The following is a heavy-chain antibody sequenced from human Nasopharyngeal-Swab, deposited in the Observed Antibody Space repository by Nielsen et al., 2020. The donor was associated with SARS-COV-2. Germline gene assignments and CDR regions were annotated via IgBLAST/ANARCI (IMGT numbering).Heavy chain of an antibody. J-gene: IGHJ3*02. D-gene: IGHD6-6*01. Sequence: GESLKISCAASGFTFSDYYMSWIRQAPGKGLEWVSYISSSGSTIYYADSVKGRFTISRDNAKNSLYLQMNSLRAEDTAVYYCASGRGYSSSSDAFDIWGQGTMVTVSS. CDR2: ISSSGSTI. V-gene: IGHV3-11*04. CDR3: ASGRGYSSSSDAFDI. CDR1: GFTFSDYY.